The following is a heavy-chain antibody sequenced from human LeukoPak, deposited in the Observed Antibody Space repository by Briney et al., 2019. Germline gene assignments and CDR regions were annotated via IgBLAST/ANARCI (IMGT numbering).Heavy chain of an antibody. D-gene: IGHD3-22*01. CDR2: INNSGSTT. Sequence: PGGSLRLSCEASGFTFSRNSMNWVRQAPGKGLEWVSEINNSGSTTYYADSVKGRFTISRDNAKNSLYLQMNSLKASDTAMYYCARGALGGYNWFDPWGQGTLVTVSS. CDR1: GFTFSRNS. V-gene: IGHV3-48*01. J-gene: IGHJ5*02. CDR3: ARGALGGYNWFDP.